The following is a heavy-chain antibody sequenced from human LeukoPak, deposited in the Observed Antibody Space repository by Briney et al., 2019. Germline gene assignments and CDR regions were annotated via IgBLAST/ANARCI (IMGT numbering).Heavy chain of an antibody. CDR2: IYYSGST. Sequence: SETLSLTCTFSGGSISNYYWSWIRQPPGKGLEWIGYIYYSGSTNYNPSLESRVTISVDTSKNQFSLKLDSVTAADTAVYYCARGRSGSYHSPFDYWGQGTLVTLSS. CDR3: ARGRSGSYHSPFDY. CDR1: GGSISNYY. V-gene: IGHV4-59*13. D-gene: IGHD1-26*01. J-gene: IGHJ4*02.